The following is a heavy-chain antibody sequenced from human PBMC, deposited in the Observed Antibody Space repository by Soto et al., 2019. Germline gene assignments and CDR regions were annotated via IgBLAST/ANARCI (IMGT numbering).Heavy chain of an antibody. Sequence: EVQLVESGGGLVQPGGSLRLSCAASGFTFSSYWMHWVRQAPGKGLVWVSRIKSDGSDTSYADSVKGRFTISRDNAKNTLYLQMSILRAVDTAVYYCVRVAYGDLGGWGQGTLVTVSS. D-gene: IGHD4-17*01. V-gene: IGHV3-74*01. CDR2: IKSDGSDT. CDR1: GFTFSSYW. J-gene: IGHJ4*02. CDR3: VRVAYGDLGG.